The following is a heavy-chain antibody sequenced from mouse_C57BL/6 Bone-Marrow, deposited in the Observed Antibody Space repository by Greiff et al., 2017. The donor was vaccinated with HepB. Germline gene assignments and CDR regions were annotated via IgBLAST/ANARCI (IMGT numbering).Heavy chain of an antibody. Sequence: QVQLKQSGAELAKPGASVKLSCKASGYTFTSYWMHWVKQRPGQGLEWIGYINPSSGYTKYNQKFKDKATLTADKSSSTAYMQLSSLTYEDSAVYYCAGPYYYGSSYLDYWGQGTTLTVSS. CDR2: INPSSGYT. D-gene: IGHD1-1*01. V-gene: IGHV1-7*01. CDR1: GYTFTSYW. CDR3: AGPYYYGSSYLDY. J-gene: IGHJ2*01.